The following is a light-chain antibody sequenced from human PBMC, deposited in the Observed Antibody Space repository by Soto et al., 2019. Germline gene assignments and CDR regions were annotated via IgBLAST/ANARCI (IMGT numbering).Light chain of an antibody. J-gene: IGLJ3*02. CDR3: SSYADFRTVV. CDR1: SKDVGGFEY. CDR2: EVT. V-gene: IGLV2-8*01. Sequence: QSALTQPPSASGSPGQSVTISCTGTSKDVGGFEYVSWYRQYPGQAPQVIIYEVTKRPSGVPDRFSGSKSGSTASLTVSGLRPDDDADYYCSSYADFRTVVFGGGTKVTVL.